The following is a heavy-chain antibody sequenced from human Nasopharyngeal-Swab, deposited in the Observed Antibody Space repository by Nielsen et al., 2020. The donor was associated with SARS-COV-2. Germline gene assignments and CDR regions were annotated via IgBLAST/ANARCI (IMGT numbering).Heavy chain of an antibody. D-gene: IGHD6-19*01. CDR2: INHSGST. J-gene: IGHJ4*02. Sequence: SETLSLTCTVSGGSISSGDYYWSWIRQPPGKGLEWIGEINHSGSTNYNPSLKSRVTISVDTSKNQFSLKLSSVTAADTAVYHCARDLIAVAGSPGWGQGTLVTVSS. CDR3: ARDLIAVAGSPG. V-gene: IGHV4-39*07. CDR1: GGSISSGDYY.